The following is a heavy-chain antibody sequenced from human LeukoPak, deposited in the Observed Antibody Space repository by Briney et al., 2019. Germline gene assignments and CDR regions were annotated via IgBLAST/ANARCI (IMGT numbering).Heavy chain of an antibody. Sequence: GESPKIYCKGSGYSLTSYWIGWVRQMPGTGLEWMGIIYPGDSDTRYIPSFQGQVTISADKSISTAYLQWSSLKASDTAMYYCARLEGYNYGVDYWGQGTLVTVSS. CDR1: GYSLTSYW. CDR2: IYPGDSDT. D-gene: IGHD5-18*01. CDR3: ARLEGYNYGVDY. V-gene: IGHV5-51*01. J-gene: IGHJ4*02.